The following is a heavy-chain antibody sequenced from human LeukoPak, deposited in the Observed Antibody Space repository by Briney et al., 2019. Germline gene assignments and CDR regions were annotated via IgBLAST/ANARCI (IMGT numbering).Heavy chain of an antibody. CDR3: ARVKGRSPMYSSGGDYYYYGMDV. V-gene: IGHV1-69*05. Sequence: GASVKVSCKASGGTFSSYAISWVRQAPGQGLEWMGGIIPIFGTANYAQKFQGRVTMTRDTSTSTVYMELSSLRSEDTAVYYCARVKGRSPMYSSGGDYYYYGMDVWGQGTTVTVSS. J-gene: IGHJ6*02. CDR1: GGTFSSYA. D-gene: IGHD6-19*01. CDR2: IIPIFGTA.